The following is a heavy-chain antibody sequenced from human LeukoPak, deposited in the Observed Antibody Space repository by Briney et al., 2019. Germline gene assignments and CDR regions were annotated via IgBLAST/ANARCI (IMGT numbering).Heavy chain of an antibody. CDR2: INHSGST. CDR1: GGSFSGYY. CDR3: ARTPVLRFFNFDY. V-gene: IGHV4-34*01. D-gene: IGHD3-3*01. Sequence: SETLSLTCAVYGGSFSGYYWSWIRQPPGKGLEWIGEINHSGSTNYNPSLKSRVTISVDTSKNQFSLKLSSVTAADTAVYYCARTPVLRFFNFDYWGQGTLVTVSS. J-gene: IGHJ4*02.